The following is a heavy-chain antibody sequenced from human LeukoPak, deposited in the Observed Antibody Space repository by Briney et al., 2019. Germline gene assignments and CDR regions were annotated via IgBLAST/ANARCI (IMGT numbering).Heavy chain of an antibody. CDR2: IYYSGST. J-gene: IGHJ5*02. CDR3: ARLGPITMIVRVDP. CDR1: GGSISSYY. Sequence: SETLSLTCTVSGGSISSYYWSWIRQPPGKGLEWIGYIYYSGSTYYNPSLKSRVTISVDTSKNQFSLKLSSVTAADTAVYYCARLGPITMIVRVDPWGQGTLVTVSS. D-gene: IGHD3-22*01. V-gene: IGHV4-59*04.